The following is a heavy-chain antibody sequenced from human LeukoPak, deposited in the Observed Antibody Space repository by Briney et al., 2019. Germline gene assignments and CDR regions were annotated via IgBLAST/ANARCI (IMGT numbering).Heavy chain of an antibody. CDR2: ITGSDDRT. CDR3: AKGPQLNSGYHPDY. V-gene: IGHV3-23*01. CDR1: VFTFSSAA. Sequence: GGSLRLSCAASVFTFSSAAMTCVRHAPGKGLEWVSTITGSDDRTYYTDSVKGRFTISRDYSKNTLHLQMNSLRVEDTAIFYCAKGPQLNSGYHPDYWGQGILVTVSS. J-gene: IGHJ4*02. D-gene: IGHD3-22*01.